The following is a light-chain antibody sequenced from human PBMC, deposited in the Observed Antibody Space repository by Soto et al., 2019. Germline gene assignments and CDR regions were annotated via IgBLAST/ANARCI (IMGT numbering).Light chain of an antibody. CDR2: GAS. Sequence: EILMTQSPATLSVSPGERATLSCRASQSVNYNLAWYQQKPGQAPRLLIYGASTRATGTPARFSGSGSGTEFTLTISSLQSEDFAVYYCQQYTNWPVMYTFGQGTKVDIK. CDR1: QSVNYN. CDR3: QQYTNWPVMYT. J-gene: IGKJ2*01. V-gene: IGKV3-15*01.